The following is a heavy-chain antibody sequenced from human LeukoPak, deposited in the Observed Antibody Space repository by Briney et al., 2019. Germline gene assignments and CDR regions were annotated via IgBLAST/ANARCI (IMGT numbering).Heavy chain of an antibody. CDR3: ARTTVVTPRYYYYGMDV. J-gene: IGHJ6*02. CDR2: ISYDGSNK. D-gene: IGHD4-23*01. Sequence: PGRSLRLSCAASGFTFSSYAMHWVRQAPGKGLEWVPVISYDGSNKYYADSVKGRFTISRDNSKNTLYLQMNSLRAEDTAVYYCARTTVVTPRYYYYGMDVWGQGTTVTVSS. CDR1: GFTFSSYA. V-gene: IGHV3-30-3*01.